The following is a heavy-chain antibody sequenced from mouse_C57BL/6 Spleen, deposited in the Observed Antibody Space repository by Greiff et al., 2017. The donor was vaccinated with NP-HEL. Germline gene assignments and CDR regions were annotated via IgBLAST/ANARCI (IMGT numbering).Heavy chain of an antibody. Sequence: LRQPGAELVKPGASVKLSCKASGYTFTSYWMHWVKQRPGQGLEWIGMIHPNSGSTNYNEKFKSKATLTVDKSSSTAYMQLSSLTSEDSAVYYCARGESYSNYYAMDYWGQGTSVTVSS. CDR3: ARGESYSNYYAMDY. D-gene: IGHD2-5*01. CDR2: IHPNSGST. V-gene: IGHV1-64*01. J-gene: IGHJ4*01. CDR1: GYTFTSYW.